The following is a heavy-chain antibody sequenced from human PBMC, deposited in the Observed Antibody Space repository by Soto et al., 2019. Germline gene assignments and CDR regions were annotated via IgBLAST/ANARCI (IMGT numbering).Heavy chain of an antibody. CDR2: ISYDGSNK. D-gene: IGHD2-21*02. CDR3: AKDQAYCGGDCYYYYYGMDV. V-gene: IGHV3-30*18. J-gene: IGHJ6*02. Sequence: QVQLVESRGGVVQPGRSLRLSCAASGFTFSSYGMHWVRQAPGKGLEWVAVISYDGSNKYYADSVKGRFTISRDNSKNPXYXXMNSLRAEDTAVYYCAKDQAYCGGDCYYYYYGMDVWGQGTTGTVSS. CDR1: GFTFSSYG.